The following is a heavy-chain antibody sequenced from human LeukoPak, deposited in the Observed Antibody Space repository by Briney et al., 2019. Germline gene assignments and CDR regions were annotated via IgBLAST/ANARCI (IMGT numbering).Heavy chain of an antibody. J-gene: IGHJ4*02. V-gene: IGHV3-7*01. CDR1: GFTFSGYW. CDR3: ARDKIVGPTTLDY. D-gene: IGHD1-26*01. CDR2: IKQDGYEK. Sequence: PRGSLRLSCAASGFTFSGYWMSWVRQTPEKGLEWVANIKQDGYEKYYVDSVKGRFTISRDNAKNSLYLQMNSLRADDTAIYYCARDKIVGPTTLDYWGQGTLVTVSS.